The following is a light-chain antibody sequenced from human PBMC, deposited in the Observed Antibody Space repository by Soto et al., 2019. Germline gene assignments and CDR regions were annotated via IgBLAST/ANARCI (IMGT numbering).Light chain of an antibody. J-gene: IGKJ4*01. Sequence: EIVLTQSPATLSLSPGERATLSCRASQSVGSYLAWYHQKPGQAPSLLIYDTSIRATGIPVRFSGSGSGTGFTLTISSLEPEDLAVYYWQHSASWPPGAAFGGGTKV. CDR3: QHSASWPPGAA. CDR1: QSVGSY. V-gene: IGKV3-11*01. CDR2: DTS.